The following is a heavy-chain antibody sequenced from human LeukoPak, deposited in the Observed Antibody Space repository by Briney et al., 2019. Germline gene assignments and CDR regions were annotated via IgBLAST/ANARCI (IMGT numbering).Heavy chain of an antibody. D-gene: IGHD3-10*01. Sequence: GGSLRLSCVASGFTFSNYSLHWVRQAPGKGLEWVSSISSSSSYMYYADSVKGRFTISRDNAKNSLFLQMNSLRAEDTAVYYCARDPRFGELLTASIDYWGQGTLVTVSS. J-gene: IGHJ4*02. CDR3: ARDPRFGELLTASIDY. CDR2: ISSSSSYM. V-gene: IGHV3-21*01. CDR1: GFTFSNYS.